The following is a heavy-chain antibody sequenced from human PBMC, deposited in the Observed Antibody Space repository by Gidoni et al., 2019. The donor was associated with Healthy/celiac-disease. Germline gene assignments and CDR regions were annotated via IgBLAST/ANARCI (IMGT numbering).Heavy chain of an antibody. J-gene: IGHJ4*02. D-gene: IGHD2-15*01. CDR3: AREFGGLGYCSGGSCYYFDY. CDR2: ISSSGSTI. V-gene: IGHV3-48*03. Sequence: EVQLVESGGGLVQPGGSLRLSCAASGFTFSRYEMNWVRQAPGKGLEWVSYISSSGSTIYYADSVKGRFTIARDNAKNSLYLQMNSLRAEDTAVYYCAREFGGLGYCSGGSCYYFDYWGQGTLVTVSS. CDR1: GFTFSRYE.